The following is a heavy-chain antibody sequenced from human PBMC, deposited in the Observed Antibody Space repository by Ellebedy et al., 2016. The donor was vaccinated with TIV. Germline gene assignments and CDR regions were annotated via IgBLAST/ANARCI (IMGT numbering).Heavy chain of an antibody. Sequence: ASVKVSCXASGYTFTGYYMHWVRKAPGQGLEWMGWINPNSGGTNYAQKFQGWVTMTRDTSISTAYMELSRLRSDDTAVYYCARDGGYCSGGSCYSPGGHNWFDPWGQGTLVTVSS. D-gene: IGHD2-15*01. CDR2: INPNSGGT. CDR1: GYTFTGYY. CDR3: ARDGGYCSGGSCYSPGGHNWFDP. V-gene: IGHV1-2*04. J-gene: IGHJ5*02.